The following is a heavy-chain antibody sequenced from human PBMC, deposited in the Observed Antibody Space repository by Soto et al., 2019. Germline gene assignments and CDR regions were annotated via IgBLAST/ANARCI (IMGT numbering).Heavy chain of an antibody. CDR1: GGSFSGYY. CDR2: INHSGST. CDR3: ARHAPGSEQQLVRGFDY. J-gene: IGHJ4*02. D-gene: IGHD6-13*01. V-gene: IGHV4-34*01. Sequence: SETLSLTCAVYGGSFSGYYWSWIRQPPGKGLEWIGEINHSGSTNYNPSLKSRVTISVDTSKNQFSLKLSSVTAADTAVYYCARHAPGSEQQLVRGFDYWGQGTLVTVSS.